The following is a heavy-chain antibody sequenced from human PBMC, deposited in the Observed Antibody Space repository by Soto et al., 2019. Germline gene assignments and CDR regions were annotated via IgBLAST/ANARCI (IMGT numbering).Heavy chain of an antibody. J-gene: IGHJ4*02. CDR1: GGTFSSYA. Sequence: ASVKVSCKASGGTFSSYAISWVRQAPGQGLEWMGGIIPILGIANYAQKFQGRVTITADKSTSTAYMELSSLRSEDTAVYYCARQGDLYYYDSSGYYFDYWGQGTLVTVSS. CDR3: ARQGDLYYYDSSGYYFDY. CDR2: IIPILGIA. V-gene: IGHV1-69*10. D-gene: IGHD3-22*01.